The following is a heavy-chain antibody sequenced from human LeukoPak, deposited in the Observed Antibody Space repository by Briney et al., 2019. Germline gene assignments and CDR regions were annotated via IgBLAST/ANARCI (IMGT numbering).Heavy chain of an antibody. CDR1: GGSISIYY. D-gene: IGHD4-17*01. V-gene: IGHV4-4*07. J-gene: IGHJ2*01. CDR2: IYTSGTT. Sequence: SETLSLTRTVSGGSISIYYWSWIRQPAGKGLEWIGRIYTSGTTHYNPSLKSRVTMSVDTSKNQFSLKLSSVTAADTAVYYCARLRSTYWYFDLWGRGTLVTVSS. CDR3: ARLRSTYWYFDL.